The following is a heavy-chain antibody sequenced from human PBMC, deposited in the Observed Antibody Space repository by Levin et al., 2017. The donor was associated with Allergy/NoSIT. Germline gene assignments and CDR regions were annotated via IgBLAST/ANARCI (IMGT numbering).Heavy chain of an antibody. J-gene: IGHJ2*01. CDR1: GGSISSTGYY. Sequence: RSSETLSLTCTVSGGSISSTGYYWGWIRQPPEKELEWIGSIYYSGTTHYNPSLKSRVTISVDTSKNQFSLKVISVTAADTAVYFCARHRRRIIGTVDWYFDLWGRGTLVTVSS. V-gene: IGHV4-39*01. CDR3: ARHRRRIIGTVDWYFDL. CDR2: IYYSGTT. D-gene: IGHD1-7*01.